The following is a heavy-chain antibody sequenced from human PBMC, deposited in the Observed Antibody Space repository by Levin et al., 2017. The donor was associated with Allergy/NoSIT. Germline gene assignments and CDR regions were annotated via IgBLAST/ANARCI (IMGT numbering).Heavy chain of an antibody. CDR1: GFTFSSYA. D-gene: IGHD3-3*01. J-gene: IGHJ5*02. V-gene: IGHV3-23*01. CDR2: ISGSGGST. Sequence: GGSLRLSCAASGFTFSSYAMSWVRQAPGKGLEWVSAISGSGGSTYYADSVKGRFTISRDNSKNTLYLQMNSLRAEDTAVYYCAKGDFWSGYGFNWFDPWGQGTLVTVSS. CDR3: AKGDFWSGYGFNWFDP.